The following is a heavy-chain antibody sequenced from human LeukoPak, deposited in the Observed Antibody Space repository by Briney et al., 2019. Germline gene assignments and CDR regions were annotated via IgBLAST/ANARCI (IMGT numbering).Heavy chain of an antibody. CDR1: GGTFSSYA. J-gene: IGHJ4*02. CDR2: IIPIFGTA. V-gene: IGHV1-69*05. Sequence: SVKVSCKASGGTFSSYAISWVRQAPGQGLEWMGGIIPIFGTANYAQKFQGRVTITTDESTSTAYMELSSLRSEDTAVYYCARDSSLEGGQLALDYWGQGTLVTVSS. D-gene: IGHD6-6*01. CDR3: ARDSSLEGGQLALDY.